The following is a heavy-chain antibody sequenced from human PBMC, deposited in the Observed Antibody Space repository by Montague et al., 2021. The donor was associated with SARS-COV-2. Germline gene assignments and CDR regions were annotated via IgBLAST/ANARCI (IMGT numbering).Heavy chain of an antibody. D-gene: IGHD1-26*01. CDR2: IHHSGST. CDR1: GGSISSSTYY. J-gene: IGHJ6*02. V-gene: IGHV4-39*01. CDR3: ARSGGVYTESYYLKDYYYGMDV. Sequence: SETLSLTCTVSGGSISSSTYYWGWIRQPPGKELEWIGSIHHSGSTYYNPSLETRVTISVDTSKNQFSLKLSSVTAADTAVYYCARSGGVYTESYYLKDYYYGMDVWGQGTTVTVSS.